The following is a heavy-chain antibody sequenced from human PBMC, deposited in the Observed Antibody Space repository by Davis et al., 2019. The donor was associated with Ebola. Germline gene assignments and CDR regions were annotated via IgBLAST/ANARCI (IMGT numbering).Heavy chain of an antibody. CDR1: GFTFSSYS. CDR2: ISSSSSYI. J-gene: IGHJ4*02. V-gene: IGHV3-21*01. Sequence: GESLKISCAASGFTFSSYSMNWVRQAPGKVLEWVSSISSSSSYIYYADPVKGRFTISRDNAKNSLYLQMNSLSAEDTAVYYCARDFHDSNGYYNEYFDYWGQGTLVTVSS. D-gene: IGHD3-22*01. CDR3: ARDFHDSNGYYNEYFDY.